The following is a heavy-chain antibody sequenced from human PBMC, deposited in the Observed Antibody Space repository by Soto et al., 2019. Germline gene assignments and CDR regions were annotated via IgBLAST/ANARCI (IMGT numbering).Heavy chain of an antibody. Sequence: VGSLRLSCAASGFTFSSYGMHWVRQAPGKGLEWVAVIWYDGSNKYYADSVKGRFTISRDNSKNTLHLQLNSLRAEDTALYYCAKSQSGSFFAAFDLWGQGSLVTVSS. D-gene: IGHD1-26*01. V-gene: IGHV3-33*06. J-gene: IGHJ3*01. CDR2: IWYDGSNK. CDR3: AKSQSGSFFAAFDL. CDR1: GFTFSSYG.